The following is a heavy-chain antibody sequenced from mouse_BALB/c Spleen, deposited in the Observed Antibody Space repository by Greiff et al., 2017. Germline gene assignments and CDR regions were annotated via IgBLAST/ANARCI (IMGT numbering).Heavy chain of an antibody. D-gene: IGHD2-12*01. CDR1: GFAFSSYD. V-gene: IGHV5-12-1*01. CDR2: ISSGGGST. CDR3: ARQAYDDYYAMDY. J-gene: IGHJ4*01. Sequence: EVQLQESGGGLVKPGGSLKLSCAASGFAFSSYDMSWVRQTPEKRLEWVAYISSGGGSTYYPDTVKGRFTISRDNAKNTLYLQMSSLKSEDTAMYYCARQAYDDYYAMDYWGQGTSVTVSS.